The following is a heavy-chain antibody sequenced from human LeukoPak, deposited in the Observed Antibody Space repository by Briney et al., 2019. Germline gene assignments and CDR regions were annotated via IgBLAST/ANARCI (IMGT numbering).Heavy chain of an antibody. D-gene: IGHD1-14*01. V-gene: IGHV4-31*03. CDR1: GGSISSGGYY. Sequence: PSETLSLTCTVSGGSISSGGYYWSWIRQHPGKGLEWIGYIYYSGSTYYNPSLKSRVTISVDTSKNQFSLKLSSVTAADTAVYYCARVFWADGMGPRFDPWGQGTLVTVSS. CDR3: ARVFWADGMGPRFDP. CDR2: IYYSGST. J-gene: IGHJ5*02.